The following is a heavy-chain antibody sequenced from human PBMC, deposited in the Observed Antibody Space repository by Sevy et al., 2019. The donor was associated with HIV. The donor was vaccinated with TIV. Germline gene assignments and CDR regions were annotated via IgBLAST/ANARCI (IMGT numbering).Heavy chain of an antibody. Sequence: GGSLRLSCAASGFTFSSYDMHWVRQVTGQGLEWVSGIGIAGDTYSPGSVKGRFTISRENARNSLDLQMNSLRAGDTAVYYCVRGNNLGELGYWFDPWGQGTLVTVSS. CDR2: IGIAGDT. J-gene: IGHJ5*02. CDR1: GFTFSSYD. V-gene: IGHV3-13*01. CDR3: VRGNNLGELGYWFDP. D-gene: IGHD3-10*01.